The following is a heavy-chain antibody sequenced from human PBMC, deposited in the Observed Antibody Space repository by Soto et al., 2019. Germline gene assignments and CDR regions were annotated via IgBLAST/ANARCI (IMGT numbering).Heavy chain of an antibody. J-gene: IGHJ4*02. CDR1: GGTFRNSA. CDR3: AKEAGYHSRALDH. Sequence: QVQLVQSGAEVKKPGSSVKVSCKASGGTFRNSAFSWVRQAAGQGLEWMGGIVPVFSTGGYAQKFQGRVTIFADESTRTVYMELSSLRSEDTAVYYCAKEAGYHSRALDHWGQGTLVTVSS. CDR2: IVPVFSTG. V-gene: IGHV1-69*01. D-gene: IGHD5-12*01.